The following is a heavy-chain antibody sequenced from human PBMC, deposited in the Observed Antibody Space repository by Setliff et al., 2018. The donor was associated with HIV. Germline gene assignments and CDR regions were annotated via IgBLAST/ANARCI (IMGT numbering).Heavy chain of an antibody. D-gene: IGHD6-13*01. V-gene: IGHV1-3*01. CDR1: GGTFSSYA. CDR3: AREQLGFGPPRGMDV. CDR2: LNAGNGNT. Sequence: ASVKVSCKASGGTFSSYAINWVRQAPGQGLEWMGWLNAGNGNTKYSQKFQGRVTITRDTSASTAYMEVSSLRSEDTAVYYCAREQLGFGPPRGMDVWGQGTTVTVSS. J-gene: IGHJ6*02.